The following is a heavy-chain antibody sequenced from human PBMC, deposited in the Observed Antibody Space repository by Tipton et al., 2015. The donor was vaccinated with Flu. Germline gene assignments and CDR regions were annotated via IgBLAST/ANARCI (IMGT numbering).Heavy chain of an antibody. CDR1: GYTFTSYW. Sequence: QLVQSGAVVKEPGESLKISCKASGYTFTSYWIAWVRQMPGKGLEWMGVIYPGDSESRYSPSFQGQVSMSADKSINTAYLQWSSLRAWDTAVYYCATTRAYSNYSDWGQGTLVTVSS. V-gene: IGHV5-51*01. CDR2: IYPGDSES. D-gene: IGHD4-11*01. J-gene: IGHJ4*02. CDR3: ATTRAYSNYSD.